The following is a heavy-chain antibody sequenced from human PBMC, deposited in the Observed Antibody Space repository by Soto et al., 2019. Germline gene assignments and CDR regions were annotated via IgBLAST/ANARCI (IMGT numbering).Heavy chain of an antibody. CDR3: ARAEYCSGGSCSTNNWFDL. Sequence: GGSLRLSCAASGFTFSSYGMHWVRQAPGKGLEWVAVIWYDGSNKYYADSVKGRFTISRDNSKNTLYLQMNSLRAEDTAVYYCARAEYCSGGSCSTNNWFDLWGQGNLVTVSS. D-gene: IGHD2-15*01. CDR2: IWYDGSNK. J-gene: IGHJ5*02. CDR1: GFTFSSYG. V-gene: IGHV3-33*01.